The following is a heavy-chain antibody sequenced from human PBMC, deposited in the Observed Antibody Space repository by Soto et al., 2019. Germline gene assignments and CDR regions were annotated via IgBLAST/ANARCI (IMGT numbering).Heavy chain of an antibody. J-gene: IGHJ4*02. CDR1: GVSISNSY. D-gene: IGHD6-19*01. CDR3: ARGSGWYFY. V-gene: IGHV4-59*01. Sequence: QVQLQESGPGLVKPSETLSLTCTVSGVSISNSYWSWIRQPPGKGLEWIGYISDRGNTNYNPSLKSRVTLSIDTSKSRFSLKLNSVTTADTAVYYCARGSGWYFYWGQGTLVTVSS. CDR2: ISDRGNT.